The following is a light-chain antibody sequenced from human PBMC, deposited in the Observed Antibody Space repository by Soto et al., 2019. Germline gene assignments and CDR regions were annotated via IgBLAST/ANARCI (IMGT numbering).Light chain of an antibody. CDR3: QQYGSSGT. J-gene: IGKJ1*01. Sequence: IVLAQSPGTLCRAAGGRATRWSRASQSVSNNYLAWYQPKPGKAPRLLIYGASNRATGLPDRLSGSGSATDLTLPIRRLEPEDFAVYYCQQYGSSGTFGQGTKVDIK. CDR2: GAS. V-gene: IGKV3-20*01. CDR1: QSVSNNY.